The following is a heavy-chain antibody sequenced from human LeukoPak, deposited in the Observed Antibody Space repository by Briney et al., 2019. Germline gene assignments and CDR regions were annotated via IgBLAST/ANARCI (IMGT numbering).Heavy chain of an antibody. CDR3: ARRESRVYWSWFDP. Sequence: GASVKVSCKASGYTFTGYYMHWVRQAPGQGLEWMGWINPNSGGTNYAQKFQGRVTMTRDTSISTAYMELSRLRSDDTAVYYCARRESRVYWSWFDPWGQGTLVTVSS. V-gene: IGHV1-2*02. D-gene: IGHD1-26*01. J-gene: IGHJ5*02. CDR2: INPNSGGT. CDR1: GYTFTGYY.